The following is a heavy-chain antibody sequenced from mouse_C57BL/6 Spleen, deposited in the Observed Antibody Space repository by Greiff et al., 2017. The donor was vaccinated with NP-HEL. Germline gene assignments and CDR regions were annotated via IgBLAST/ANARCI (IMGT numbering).Heavy chain of an antibody. Sequence: VHVKQSGAELVRPGASVKLSCTASGFNIKDDYMHWVKQRPEQGLEWIGWIDPENGDTEYASKFQGKATITADTSSNTAYLQLSSLTSEDTAVYYCTRGYGFAYWGQGTLVTVSA. CDR1: GFNIKDDY. V-gene: IGHV14-4*01. D-gene: IGHD3-1*01. J-gene: IGHJ3*01. CDR3: TRGYGFAY. CDR2: IDPENGDT.